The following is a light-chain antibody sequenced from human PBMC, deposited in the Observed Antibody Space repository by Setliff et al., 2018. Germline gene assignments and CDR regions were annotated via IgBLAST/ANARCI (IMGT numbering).Light chain of an antibody. J-gene: IGLJ2*01. Sequence: QSALTQPASVSGSPGQSITISCTGTSSDVGDYDSVSWYQQHPGKAPKLLIYDVSDRPSGVSPRTSSGVSTRFSGSKSAHTASLTISGLQPEDEADYHCSSYTVKSTVIFAGGTKVTV. CDR3: SSYTVKSTVI. CDR1: SSDVGDYDS. CDR2: DVS. V-gene: IGLV2-14*01.